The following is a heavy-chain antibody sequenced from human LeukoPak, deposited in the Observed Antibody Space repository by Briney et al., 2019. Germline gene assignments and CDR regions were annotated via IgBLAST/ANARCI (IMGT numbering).Heavy chain of an antibody. D-gene: IGHD3-22*01. J-gene: IGHJ4*02. Sequence: SETLSLTCTVSGGSISSNYWSWIRQPPGKGLEWSGYIYYSGSTNYNPSLKSRVTISVHTSKNQFSLKLSSVTAADTAVYYCARSRFYYDSSGYYFPYYFDYWGQGTLVTVSS. CDR3: ARSRFYYDSSGYYFPYYFDY. CDR1: GGSISSNY. CDR2: IYYSGST. V-gene: IGHV4-59*01.